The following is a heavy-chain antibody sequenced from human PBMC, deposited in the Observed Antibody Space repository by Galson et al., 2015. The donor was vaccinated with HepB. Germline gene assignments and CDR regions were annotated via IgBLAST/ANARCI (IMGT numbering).Heavy chain of an antibody. V-gene: IGHV3-48*02. J-gene: IGHJ4*02. CDR1: GFTFSSYS. Sequence: SLRLSCAASGFTFSSYSMNWVRQAPGKGLEWVSYISSSSSTIYYADSVKGRFTISRDNAKNSLYLQMNSLRDEDTAVYYCARGEGYYDYVWGSYPNIDYWGQGTLVTVSS. D-gene: IGHD3-16*02. CDR3: ARGEGYYDYVWGSYPNIDY. CDR2: ISSSSSTI.